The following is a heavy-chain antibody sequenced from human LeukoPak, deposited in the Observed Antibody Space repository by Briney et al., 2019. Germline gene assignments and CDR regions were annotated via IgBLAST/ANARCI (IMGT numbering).Heavy chain of an antibody. D-gene: IGHD7-27*01. J-gene: IGHJ4*02. Sequence: GGSLRLSCAASGFTFGNYEMNWVRQAPGKELDGVSYISSSGRTTHYADSVKGRFTISRDNAKNSLYLQLNSLRVEDTAVYYCARDLGTSAITGYWGQGTLVTVSS. CDR1: GFTFGNYE. CDR2: ISSSGRTT. CDR3: ARDLGTSAITGY. V-gene: IGHV3-48*03.